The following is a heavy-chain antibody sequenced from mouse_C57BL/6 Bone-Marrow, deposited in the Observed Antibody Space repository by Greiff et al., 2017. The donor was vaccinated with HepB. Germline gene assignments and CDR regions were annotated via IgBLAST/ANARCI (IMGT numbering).Heavy chain of an antibody. CDR1: GYAFSSSW. J-gene: IGHJ3*01. Sequence: QVQLKQSGPELVKPGASVKISCKASGYAFSSSWMNWVKQRPGKGLEWIGRIYPGDGDTNYNGKFKGKATLTADKSSSTAYMQLSSLTSEDSAVYFFAREGGLLFAYWGQGTLVTVSA. CDR2: IYPGDGDT. CDR3: AREGGLLFAY. D-gene: IGHD3-1*01. V-gene: IGHV1-82*01.